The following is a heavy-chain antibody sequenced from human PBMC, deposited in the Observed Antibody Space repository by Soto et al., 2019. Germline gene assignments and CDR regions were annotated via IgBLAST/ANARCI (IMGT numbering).Heavy chain of an antibody. D-gene: IGHD1-26*01. CDR1: GFTFNIFW. CDR3: TTDRSGTYLD. CDR2: INQNGNEK. V-gene: IGHV3-7*01. J-gene: IGHJ4*02. Sequence: EVQLVQSGGGLVQPGGSLRLSCGASGFTFNIFWMTWVRQAPGKGMEWVANINQNGNEKYYIDSVRGRFTVSRANAESSLYLQMDNLRDEDTAMYYCTTDRSGTYLDWGQGTLVTVSS.